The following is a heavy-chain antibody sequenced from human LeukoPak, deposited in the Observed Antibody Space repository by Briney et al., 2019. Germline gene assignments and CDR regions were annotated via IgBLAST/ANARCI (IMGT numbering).Heavy chain of an antibody. CDR3: ASQYYDILTGYPYYFDY. CDR1: GGSISNSSYY. D-gene: IGHD3-9*01. CDR2: IYYSGST. V-gene: IGHV4-39*01. Sequence: PSETLSLTCTVSGGSISNSSYYWGWIRQPPGKGLEWLGSIYYSGSTYYSPSLKSRVTISVDTSNNQFSLKLSSVTAADTAAYYCASQYYDILTGYPYYFDYWGQGTLVTVSS. J-gene: IGHJ4*02.